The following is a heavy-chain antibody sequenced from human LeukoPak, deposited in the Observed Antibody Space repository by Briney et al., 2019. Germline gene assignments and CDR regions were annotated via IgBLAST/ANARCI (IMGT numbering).Heavy chain of an antibody. CDR2: IYYSGST. V-gene: IGHV4-39*01. CDR1: GGSISSSSYY. CDR3: ARHRPFNEQLDLSEASNWFDP. D-gene: IGHD6-6*01. Sequence: PSETLSLTCTVSGGSISSSSYYWGWIRQPPGKGLEWIGSIYYSGSTYYNPSLKSRVTISVDTSKNQFSLKLSSVTAADTAVYYCARHRPFNEQLDLSEASNWFDPWGQGTLVTVSS. J-gene: IGHJ5*02.